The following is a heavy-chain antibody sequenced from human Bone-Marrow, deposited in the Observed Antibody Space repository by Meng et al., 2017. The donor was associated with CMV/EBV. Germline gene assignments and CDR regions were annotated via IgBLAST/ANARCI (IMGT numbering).Heavy chain of an antibody. CDR3: ARVWGSGWSDKGFDY. J-gene: IGHJ4*02. D-gene: IGHD6-19*01. CDR2: IYHSGDT. V-gene: IGHV4-4*02. CDR1: CAFIRCGTW. Sequence: CAFIRCGTWWRWVRQPPRKGLEWIGEIYHSGDTNYNPTLKSRVTISVDKSKNEFSLKLSSVTAAETAVYYCARVWGSGWSDKGFDYWGQGNLVTVSS.